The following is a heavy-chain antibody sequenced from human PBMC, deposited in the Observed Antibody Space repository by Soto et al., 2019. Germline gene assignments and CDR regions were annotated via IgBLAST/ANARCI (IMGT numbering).Heavy chain of an antibody. J-gene: IGHJ6*02. Sequence: PGGSLRLSCAASGFTFSSYGMHWVRQAPGKGLEWVAVISYDGSNKYYADSVKGRFTISRDNSKNTLYLQMNSLRAEDTAVYYCATAYSSSLGYYYYGMDVWGQGTTVTVSS. CDR1: GFTFSSYG. CDR2: ISYDGSNK. CDR3: ATAYSSSLGYYYYGMDV. D-gene: IGHD6-6*01. V-gene: IGHV3-30*03.